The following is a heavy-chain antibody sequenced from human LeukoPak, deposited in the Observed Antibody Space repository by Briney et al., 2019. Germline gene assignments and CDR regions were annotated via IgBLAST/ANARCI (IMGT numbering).Heavy chain of an antibody. CDR3: ARGPTQELHFDY. Sequence: SVKVSCTASGGTFSSYAISWVRQAPGQGLEWMGGIIPIFGTANYAQKFQGRVTITADESTSTAYMELSSLRSEDTAVYYCARGPTQELHFDYWGQGTLVTVSS. J-gene: IGHJ4*02. CDR1: GGTFSSYA. CDR2: IIPIFGTA. V-gene: IGHV1-69*13. D-gene: IGHD1-26*01.